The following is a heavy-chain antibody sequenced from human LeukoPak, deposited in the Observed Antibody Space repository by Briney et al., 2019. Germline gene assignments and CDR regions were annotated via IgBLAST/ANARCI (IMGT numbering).Heavy chain of an antibody. Sequence: ASVKVSCKASGHTFTGYYMHWVRQAPGQGLEWMGWINPNSGGTNYAQKFQGRVTMTRDTSISTAYMELSRLRSDDTAVYYCARGGPIFGVVGLYYMDVWGKGTTVTVSS. D-gene: IGHD3-3*01. CDR1: GHTFTGYY. CDR2: INPNSGGT. CDR3: ARGGPIFGVVGLYYMDV. J-gene: IGHJ6*03. V-gene: IGHV1-2*02.